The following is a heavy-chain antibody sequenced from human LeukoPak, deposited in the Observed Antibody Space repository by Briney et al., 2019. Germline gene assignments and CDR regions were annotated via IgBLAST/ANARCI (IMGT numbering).Heavy chain of an antibody. V-gene: IGHV4-59*12. CDR1: GGSISSYY. CDR3: ASGGYSSSHAIFDY. D-gene: IGHD6-6*01. J-gene: IGHJ4*02. CDR2: IYYSGST. Sequence: SETLSLTCTVSGGSISSYYWSWIRQPPGKGLEWIGYIYYSGSTNYNPSLKSRVTISVDTSKNQFSLKLSSVTAADTAVYYCASGGYSSSHAIFDYWGQGTLVTVSS.